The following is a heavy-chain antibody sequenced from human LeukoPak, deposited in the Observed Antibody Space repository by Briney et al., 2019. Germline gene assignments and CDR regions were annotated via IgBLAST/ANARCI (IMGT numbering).Heavy chain of an antibody. CDR3: AKDQQGSRRDYFDY. CDR2: ISGSGGST. CDR1: GFTVSSNY. V-gene: IGHV3-23*01. D-gene: IGHD1/OR15-1a*01. Sequence: GGSLRLSCAASGFTVSSNYMSWVRQAPGEGLEWVSAISGSGGSTYYADSVKGRFTISRDNSKNTLYLQMNSLRAEDTAVYYCAKDQQGSRRDYFDYWGQGTLVTVSS. J-gene: IGHJ4*02.